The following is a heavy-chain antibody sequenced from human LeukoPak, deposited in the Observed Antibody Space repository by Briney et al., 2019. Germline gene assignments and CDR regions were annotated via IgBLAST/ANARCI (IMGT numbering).Heavy chain of an antibody. CDR2: INPNSGGT. CDR3: AGDSSSGYEPSDY. J-gene: IGHJ4*02. D-gene: IGHD5-12*01. CDR1: GYTFTSYG. V-gene: IGHV1-2*02. Sequence: ASVKVSCKASGYTFTSYGISWVRQAPGQGLEWMGWINPNSGGTNYAQKFQGRVTMTRDTSISTAYMELSRLRSDDTAVYYCAGDSSSGYEPSDYWGQGTLVTVSS.